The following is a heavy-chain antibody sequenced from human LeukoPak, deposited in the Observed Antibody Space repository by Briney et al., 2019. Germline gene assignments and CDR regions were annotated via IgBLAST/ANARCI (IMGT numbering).Heavy chain of an antibody. CDR3: AKAKGKGPGMVRGPDY. D-gene: IGHD3-10*01. CDR2: ISYDGSNK. V-gene: IGHV3-30*18. J-gene: IGHJ4*02. CDR1: GFTFSSYG. Sequence: PGGSLRLSCAASGFTFSSYGMHWVRQAPGKGLEWVAVISYDGSNKYYADSVKGRFTISRDNSKNTLYLQMNSLRAEGTAVYYCAKAKGKGPGMVRGPDYWGQGTLVTVSS.